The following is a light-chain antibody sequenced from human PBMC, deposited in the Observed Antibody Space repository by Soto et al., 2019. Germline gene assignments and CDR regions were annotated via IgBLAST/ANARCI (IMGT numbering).Light chain of an antibody. Sequence: EIVLTHSPATLSLSPVERATLSCRASQSVSSYLAWYQQNPGQAPRLLIYDASNRATGIPARFSGSGSGTDFALTISSLEPEDFAVYYCQKRSNWPSTFGGGTKVEIK. J-gene: IGKJ4*01. CDR1: QSVSSY. CDR2: DAS. V-gene: IGKV3-11*01. CDR3: QKRSNWPST.